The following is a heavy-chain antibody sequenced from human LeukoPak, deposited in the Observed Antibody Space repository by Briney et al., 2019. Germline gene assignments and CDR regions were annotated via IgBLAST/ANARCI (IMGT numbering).Heavy chain of an antibody. D-gene: IGHD1-26*01. CDR2: LNDDGSTT. Sequence: GGSLRLSCAASGFTFSSYSMSWVRQAPGKGLVWVSRLNDDGSTTTYADSVKGRFTISRDNAKNTLYLQMNSLRAEDTAVYYCARALGSPLDFWGQGTLVTVSS. CDR1: GFTFSSYS. J-gene: IGHJ4*02. V-gene: IGHV3-74*01. CDR3: ARALGSPLDF.